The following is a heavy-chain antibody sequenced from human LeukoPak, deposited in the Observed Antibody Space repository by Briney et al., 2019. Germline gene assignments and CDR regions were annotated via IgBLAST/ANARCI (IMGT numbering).Heavy chain of an antibody. CDR2: IYHSGST. Sequence: SETLSLTCAVSGYSISSGYYWGGIRQPPGKGLEWIGSIYHSGSTYYNPSLKSRVTISVDTSKNQFSLKLSPVTAADTAVYYCARDGYNSKTSIDYWGQGTLVTVSS. D-gene: IGHD5-24*01. CDR3: ARDGYNSKTSIDY. CDR1: GYSISSGYY. V-gene: IGHV4-38-2*02. J-gene: IGHJ4*02.